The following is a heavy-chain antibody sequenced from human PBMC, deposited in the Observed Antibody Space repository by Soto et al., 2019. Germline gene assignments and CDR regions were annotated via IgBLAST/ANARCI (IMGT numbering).Heavy chain of an antibody. J-gene: IGHJ5*02. CDR2: ISADNGKT. V-gene: IGHV1-18*04. Sequence: QVQLVQSGAEVKKPGASVKVSCKASGYTFTRFGISWVRQAPGQGLEWMGWISADNGKTKYAQKIQGRVTMTTDTSTTTAYMELRSLRSDDTAVYYCARWISGSSSDWFAPWVQGTLVTVSS. D-gene: IGHD1-26*01. CDR3: ARWISGSSSDWFAP. CDR1: GYTFTRFG.